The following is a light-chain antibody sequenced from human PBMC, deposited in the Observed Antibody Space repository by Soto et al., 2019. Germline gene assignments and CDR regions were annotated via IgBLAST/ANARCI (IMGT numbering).Light chain of an antibody. V-gene: IGKV3-20*01. J-gene: IGKJ1*01. CDR2: DAS. CDR3: QQYGSSPRT. CDR1: QSVQNY. Sequence: IVLTQSPGTLALSPGERATLSCGASQSVQNYLTWYQQKPGQAPRLLIYDASTRATGIPARFSGSGSGTDFTLTISSLEPEDFAVYYCQQYGSSPRTFGQGTKVDIK.